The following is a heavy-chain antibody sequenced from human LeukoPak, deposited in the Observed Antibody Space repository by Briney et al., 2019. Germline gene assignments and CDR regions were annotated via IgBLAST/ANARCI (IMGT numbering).Heavy chain of an antibody. V-gene: IGHV3-66*01. CDR3: ARGQAAY. CDR2: MYIGGST. CDR1: GFTVSSNY. J-gene: IGHJ4*02. Sequence: PGGSLRLSCAASGFTVSSNYMNWVRQPPGKGLEWVSLMYIGGSTYYADSVKGRFTISRDNSKNTLYLQMNSLRAEDTAVYYCARGQAAYWGQGTLVTVSS.